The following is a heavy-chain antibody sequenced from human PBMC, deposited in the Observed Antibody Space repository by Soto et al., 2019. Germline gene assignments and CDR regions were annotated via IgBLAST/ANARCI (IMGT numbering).Heavy chain of an antibody. V-gene: IGHV4-59*01. Sequence: SETLSLTCSVSGDSIIRYYWSWSRQPPGKGLEWIGYIYYSGSTNYNPSLKSRVTISVDTSKNQFSLKLSSVTAADTAVYYCARVEQLVDYGMDVWGQGTTVTVSS. CDR3: ARVEQLVDYGMDV. D-gene: IGHD6-6*01. CDR1: GDSIIRYY. J-gene: IGHJ6*02. CDR2: IYYSGST.